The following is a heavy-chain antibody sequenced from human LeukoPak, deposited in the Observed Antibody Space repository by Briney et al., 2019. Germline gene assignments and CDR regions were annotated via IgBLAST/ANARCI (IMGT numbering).Heavy chain of an antibody. CDR3: ARLPFPNWDTDYDY. V-gene: IGHV4-38-2*01. CDR2: IYHSGST. CDR1: GYSISSGYY. J-gene: IGHJ4*02. D-gene: IGHD1-1*01. Sequence: SETLSLTCAVSGYSISSGYYWGWIRQPPGKGLEWIGSIYHSGSTYYNPSLKSRVTISVDTFKNQFSLKLSSVTAADTAVYYCARLPFPNWDTDYDYWGQGTLVTVSS.